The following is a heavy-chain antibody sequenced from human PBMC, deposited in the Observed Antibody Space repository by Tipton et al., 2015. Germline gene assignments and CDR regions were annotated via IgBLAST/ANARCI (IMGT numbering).Heavy chain of an antibody. J-gene: IGHJ4*02. Sequence: TLSLTCTVSGDSIRSDGYYWSWIRQHPGKDLEWIGYIHCGGSTYYNPSLRGRATISVDTFENQFSLKLTSLTAADTAVYYCARDAYNSNFFDYWGQGTLVTVSS. CDR3: ARDAYNSNFFDY. V-gene: IGHV4-31*03. CDR1: GDSIRSDGYY. CDR2: IHCGGST. D-gene: IGHD5-24*01.